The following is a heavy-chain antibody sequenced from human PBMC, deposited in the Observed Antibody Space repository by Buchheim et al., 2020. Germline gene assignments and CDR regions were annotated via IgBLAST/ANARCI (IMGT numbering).Heavy chain of an antibody. CDR3: ARATWDYYDSSGYAYYFDY. V-gene: IGHV3-11*01. D-gene: IGHD3-22*01. J-gene: IGHJ4*02. Sequence: QVQLVESGGGVVQPGRSLRLSCAASGFTFSDYYMSWIRQAPGKGLEWVSYISSSGSTIYYADSVKGRFTISRDNAKNSLYLQMNSLRAEDTAVYYCARATWDYYDSSGYAYYFDYWGQGTL. CDR1: GFTFSDYY. CDR2: ISSSGSTI.